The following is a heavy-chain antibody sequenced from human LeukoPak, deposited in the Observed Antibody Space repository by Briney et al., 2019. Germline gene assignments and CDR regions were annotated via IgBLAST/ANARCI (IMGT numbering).Heavy chain of an antibody. Sequence: SATLSLTCTVSGGSISSYYWSWLRPPPGKGLEWIGYIYYSGSTNYNPPLKSRVTISVDTSKNQFSLKLSSVTAADTAVYYCARDRGPPYYYYYYGMDVWGQGTTVTVSS. CDR1: GGSISSYY. V-gene: IGHV4-59*01. CDR3: ARDRGPPYYYYYYGMDV. D-gene: IGHD3-10*01. CDR2: IYYSGST. J-gene: IGHJ6*02.